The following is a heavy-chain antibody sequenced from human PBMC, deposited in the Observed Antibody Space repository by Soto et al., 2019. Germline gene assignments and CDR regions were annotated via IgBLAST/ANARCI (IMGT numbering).Heavy chain of an antibody. V-gene: IGHV4-59*08. CDR1: SGPDRSHN. CDR2: VYYTGDT. CDR3: VRQGIDYLHGLVDV. Sequence: QVQLQQSGPRLVKPSETLSLTCTVSSGPDRSHNWGWIRQPPGRGLEWIGYVYYTGDTAYNPSLRGRVTISADTSTNDISLTLNSVTGADTAVYYWVRQGIDYLHGLVDVWGQGTTVSVSS. J-gene: IGHJ6*02. D-gene: IGHD4-17*01.